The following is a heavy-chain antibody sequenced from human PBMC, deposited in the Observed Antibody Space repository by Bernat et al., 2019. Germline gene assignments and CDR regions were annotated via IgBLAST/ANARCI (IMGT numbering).Heavy chain of an antibody. J-gene: IGHJ6*02. CDR3: ARGDRGGDDGDLYYYYSGMDV. CDR1: GYTFTGYY. CDR2: INPNSGGT. D-gene: IGHD4-17*01. V-gene: IGHV1-2*04. Sequence: QVQLVQSGAEVKKPGASVKVSCKASGYTFTGYYMHWVRQAPGQGLEWMGWINPNSGGTNYAQKFRGWFPRPRDTSISTAYMNLGRLGSDDTAVYYCARGDRGGDDGDLYYYYSGMDVWGQGTTVTVSS.